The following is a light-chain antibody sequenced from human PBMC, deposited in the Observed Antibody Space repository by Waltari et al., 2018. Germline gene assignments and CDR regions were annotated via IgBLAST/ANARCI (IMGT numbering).Light chain of an antibody. CDR3: QQYYSVPFT. J-gene: IGKJ3*01. CDR1: QSVLFSSNNKNY. CDR2: WAS. V-gene: IGKV4-1*01. Sequence: DIVMTQSPDSLAVSLGERATINCKSSQSVLFSSNNKNYLAWYQPKPGQPPQLLIYWASTRESGVPDRFAGSGSVTDFTLTISTLQAEDVAVYYCQQYYSVPFTFGPGTKVDIK.